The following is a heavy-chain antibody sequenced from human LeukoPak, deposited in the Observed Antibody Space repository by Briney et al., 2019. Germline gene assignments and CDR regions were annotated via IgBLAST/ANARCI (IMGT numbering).Heavy chain of an antibody. CDR1: GGTFSSYA. CDR2: IIPVFGTA. V-gene: IGHV1-69*05. D-gene: IGHD3-22*01. Sequence: ASVKVSCKASGGTFSSYAISWVRQAPGQGLEWMGGIIPVFGTANYAQKFQGRVTITTDESTSTAYMELSSLRSEDTAVYYCARGGNYYDSSGYDYWGQGTLVTVSS. CDR3: ARGGNYYDSSGYDY. J-gene: IGHJ4*02.